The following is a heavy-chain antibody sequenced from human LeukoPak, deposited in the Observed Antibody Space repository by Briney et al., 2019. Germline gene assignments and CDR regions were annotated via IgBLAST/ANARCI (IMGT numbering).Heavy chain of an antibody. CDR1: GFTFSSSA. D-gene: IGHD6-19*01. CDR2: ISNNGGYT. V-gene: IGHV3-23*01. CDR3: AKEPAFQAVAGTRYFQH. Sequence: GGSLRLSCAASGFTFSSSAMSWVRQAPGKGLEWVSAISNNGGYTYYADSVQGRFTISRDNSKSTLCLQMNSLRAEDTAVYYCAKEPAFQAVAGTRYFQHWGQGTLVTVSS. J-gene: IGHJ1*01.